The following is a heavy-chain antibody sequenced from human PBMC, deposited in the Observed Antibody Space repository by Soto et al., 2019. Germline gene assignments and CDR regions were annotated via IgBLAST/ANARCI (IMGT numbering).Heavy chain of an antibody. CDR1: GFTFSSYG. J-gene: IGHJ5*02. Sequence: QVQLVESGGGVVQPGRSLRLSCAASGFTFSSYGMHWVRQAPGKGLEWVAVIWYDGSNKYYADSVKGRFTISRDNSKNTLYLQMNSLRAEDTAVYYCARAQEKVVVLAAPSRYNWFDPWGQGTLVTVSS. V-gene: IGHV3-33*01. D-gene: IGHD2-15*01. CDR2: IWYDGSNK. CDR3: ARAQEKVVVLAAPSRYNWFDP.